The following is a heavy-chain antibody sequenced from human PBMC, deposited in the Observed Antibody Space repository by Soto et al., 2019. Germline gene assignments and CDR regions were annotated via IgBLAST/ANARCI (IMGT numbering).Heavy chain of an antibody. CDR2: ISDSGGST. CDR1: GFTFSSYA. V-gene: IGHV3-23*01. CDR3: AKDRTSSSWYPAQDY. J-gene: IGHJ4*02. D-gene: IGHD6-13*01. Sequence: PGGSLRLSCAASGFTFSSYAMSWVRQAPGKGLEWVSAISDSGGSTYYADSVKGRFTISRDNSKNTLYLQMNSLRAEDTAVYYCAKDRTSSSWYPAQDYWGQGTLVTVSS.